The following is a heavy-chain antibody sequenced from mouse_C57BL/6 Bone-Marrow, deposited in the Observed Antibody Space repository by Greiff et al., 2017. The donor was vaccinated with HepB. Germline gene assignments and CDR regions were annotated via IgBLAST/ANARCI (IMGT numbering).Heavy chain of an antibody. V-gene: IGHV6-3*01. J-gene: IGHJ4*01. CDR1: GFTFSNYW. CDR2: IRLKSDNYAT. Sequence: DVHLVESGGGLVQPGGSMKLSCVASGFTFSNYWMNWVRQSPEKGLEWVAQIRLKSDNYATHYAESVKGRFTISRDDSKSSVYLQMNNLRAEDTGIYYCTGGGSSDPHAMDYWGQGTSVTVSS. CDR3: TGGGSSDPHAMDY. D-gene: IGHD1-1*01.